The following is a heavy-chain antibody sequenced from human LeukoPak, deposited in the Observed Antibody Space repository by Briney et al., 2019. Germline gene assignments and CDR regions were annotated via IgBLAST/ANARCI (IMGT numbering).Heavy chain of an antibody. CDR2: IYYIGST. D-gene: IGHD2-21*01. V-gene: IGHV4-59*08. CDR1: GGSITNYY. J-gene: IGHJ2*01. Sequence: PSETLSLTCIVSGGSITNYYWSWLRQPPGMGLEWIGYIYYIGSTYYSPSLKSRVTISVDASKNQFSLKLSSVTAADTAVYYCARLDLYSGGYWYFDLWGRGTLVTVSS. CDR3: ARLDLYSGGYWYFDL.